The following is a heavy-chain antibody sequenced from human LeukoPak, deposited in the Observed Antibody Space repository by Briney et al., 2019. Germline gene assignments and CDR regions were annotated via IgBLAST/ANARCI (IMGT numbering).Heavy chain of an antibody. V-gene: IGHV4-34*01. CDR2: INHSGST. CDR3: ARGAAAAYY. D-gene: IGHD6-13*01. Sequence: SETLSLTCAVYGGSFSGYYWSWIRQPPGKGLEWIGEINHSGSTNYNPSLKSRVTISEDTSKNQFSLKLSSVTAADTAVYYCARGAAAAYYWGQGTLVTVSS. J-gene: IGHJ4*02. CDR1: GGSFSGYY.